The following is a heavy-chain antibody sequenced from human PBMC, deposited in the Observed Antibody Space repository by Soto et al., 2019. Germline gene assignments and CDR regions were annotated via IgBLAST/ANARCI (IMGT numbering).Heavy chain of an antibody. Sequence: ASVKVSCKASGYTFTSYAMHWVRRAPGQRLEWMGWINAGNGNTKYSQKFQGRVTITRDTSASTAYMELSSLRSEDTAVYYCARDDYGDYESRENWFDPWGQGTLVTVSS. V-gene: IGHV1-3*01. D-gene: IGHD4-17*01. CDR3: ARDDYGDYESRENWFDP. J-gene: IGHJ5*02. CDR2: INAGNGNT. CDR1: GYTFTSYA.